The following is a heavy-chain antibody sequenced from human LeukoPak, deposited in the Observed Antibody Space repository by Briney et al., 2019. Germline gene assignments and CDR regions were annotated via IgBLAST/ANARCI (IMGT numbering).Heavy chain of an antibody. CDR3: ARHVTISGPYDASDI. CDR1: GDSISSYY. D-gene: IGHD5-24*01. V-gene: IGHV4-59*08. CDR2: IYCSGGT. Sequence: SETLSLTCTVSGDSISSYYWSWIRQPPGKGLEWIGYIYCSGGTDYNPSLKSRVTISVDTSKNQFSLKLRSVTAADTAVYYCARHVTISGPYDASDIWGQGTMVTVSS. J-gene: IGHJ3*02.